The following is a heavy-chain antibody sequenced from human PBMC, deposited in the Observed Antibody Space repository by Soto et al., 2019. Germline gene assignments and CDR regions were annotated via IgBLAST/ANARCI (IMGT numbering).Heavy chain of an antibody. Sequence: SQTLSLTCAISGDSVSSNSAAWNWIRQSPSRGLEWLGRTYYRSKWYNDYAVSVKSRITINPDTSKNQFSLQLNSVTPEDTAVYYCTSKTEIFGVAPRHYYYYGMDVWGQGTTVTVSS. CDR3: TSKTEIFGVAPRHYYYYGMDV. CDR2: TYYRSKWYN. D-gene: IGHD3-3*01. V-gene: IGHV6-1*01. CDR1: GDSVSSNSAA. J-gene: IGHJ6*02.